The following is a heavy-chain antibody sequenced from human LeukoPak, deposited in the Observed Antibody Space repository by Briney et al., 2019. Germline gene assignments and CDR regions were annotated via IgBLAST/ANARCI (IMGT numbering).Heavy chain of an antibody. J-gene: IGHJ6*03. CDR1: GDSISDSDYY. D-gene: IGHD3-3*02. Sequence: SETLSLTCTVSGDSISDSDYYWGRIRRPPGKGLEWIGSIYYTGSTYYNPSLKSRLTISVDTSNNQFSLKLNSVTAADTAIYYCARRALLDYYMDVWGKGTTVTISS. CDR3: ARRALLDYYMDV. CDR2: IYYTGST. V-gene: IGHV4-39*01.